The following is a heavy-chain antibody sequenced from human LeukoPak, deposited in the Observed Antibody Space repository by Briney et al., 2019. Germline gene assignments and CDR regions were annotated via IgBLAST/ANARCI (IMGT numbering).Heavy chain of an antibody. Sequence: TGGSLRLSCAASGFTFDDYAMHWVRQAPGKGLEWVSGISWNSGSIDYADSVKGRFTISRDNAKNSLYLQMNSLRAEDTALYYCAKDRGSGWYYFDYWGQGTLVTVSS. CDR1: GFTFDDYA. V-gene: IGHV3-9*01. D-gene: IGHD6-19*01. CDR3: AKDRGSGWYYFDY. CDR2: ISWNSGSI. J-gene: IGHJ4*02.